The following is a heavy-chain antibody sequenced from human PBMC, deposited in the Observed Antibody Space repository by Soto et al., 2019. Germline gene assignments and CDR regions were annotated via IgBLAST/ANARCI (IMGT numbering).Heavy chain of an antibody. CDR1: GFTFSNYA. CDR2: ISASGGSA. V-gene: IGHV3-23*01. CDR3: AKPPAWDAVEGSSFYFDY. D-gene: IGHD1-26*01. Sequence: AGGSLRLSCAASGFTFSNYAMSWVRQAPGKGLECVSAISASGGSAFYADSVKGRFTISRDNSKNTLYLQMNSLRAEDTAVYYCAKPPAWDAVEGSSFYFDYWGQGTLVTVSS. J-gene: IGHJ4*02.